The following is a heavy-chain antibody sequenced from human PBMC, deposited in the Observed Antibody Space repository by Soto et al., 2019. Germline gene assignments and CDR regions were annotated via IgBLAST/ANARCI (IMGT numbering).Heavy chain of an antibody. D-gene: IGHD3-16*02. CDR2: INHSGST. J-gene: IGHJ5*02. CDR3: ARSDYIWGSYRYTYWFDP. Sequence: PSETLSLSCAVYGGSFSGYYWSWIRQPPGKGLEWIGEINHSGSTNYNPSLKSRVTISVDTSKNQFSLKLSSVTAADTAVYYCARSDYIWGSYRYTYWFDPWGQGTLVTVS. V-gene: IGHV4-34*01. CDR1: GGSFSGYY.